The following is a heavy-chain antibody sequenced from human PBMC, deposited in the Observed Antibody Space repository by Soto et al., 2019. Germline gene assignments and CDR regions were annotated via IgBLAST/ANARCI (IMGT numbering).Heavy chain of an antibody. CDR3: ARGAGYDFWSGYRDNWFDP. CDR1: GGSISSYY. D-gene: IGHD3-3*01. V-gene: IGHV4-59*01. CDR2: IYYSGST. Sequence: PSETLSLTCTVSGGSISSYYWSWIRQPPGKGLEWIGYIYYSGSTNYNPPLNSRVTISVDTSKNQFSLKLSSVTAADTAVYYCARGAGYDFWSGYRDNWFDPWGQGTLVTVSS. J-gene: IGHJ5*02.